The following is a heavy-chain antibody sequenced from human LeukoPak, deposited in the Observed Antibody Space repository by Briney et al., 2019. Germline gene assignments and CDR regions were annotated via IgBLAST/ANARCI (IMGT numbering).Heavy chain of an antibody. CDR1: GGSFSGYY. J-gene: IGHJ4*02. Sequence: SETLSLTCAVYGGSFSGYYWSWIRQPPGKGLEWIGEINHSGSTNYNPSLKSRVTTSVDTSKNQFSLKLSSVTAADTAVYYCARGLFYSSLWKFDYWGQGTLVTVSS. CDR3: ARGLFYSSLWKFDY. D-gene: IGHD6-6*01. V-gene: IGHV4-34*01. CDR2: INHSGST.